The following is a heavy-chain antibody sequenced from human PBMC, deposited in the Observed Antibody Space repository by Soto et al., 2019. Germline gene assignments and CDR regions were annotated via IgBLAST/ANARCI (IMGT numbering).Heavy chain of an antibody. CDR1: GGSISSSNW. J-gene: IGHJ3*02. V-gene: IGHV4-4*02. CDR2: IYHSGST. D-gene: IGHD4-17*01. Sequence: SETLPLTCAVSGGSISSSNWWSWVRQPPGKGLEWIGEIYHSGSTNYNPSLKSRVTISVDKSKNQFSLKLSSVTAADTAVYYCATYGDSYIDAFDIWGQGTMVTVSS. CDR3: ATYGDSYIDAFDI.